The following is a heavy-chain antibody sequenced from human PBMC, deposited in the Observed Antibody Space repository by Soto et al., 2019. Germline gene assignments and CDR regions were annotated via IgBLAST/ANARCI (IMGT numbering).Heavy chain of an antibody. V-gene: IGHV4-34*01. CDR2: INHSGST. Sequence: QVQLQQWGAGLLKPSETLSLTCAVYGGSFSGYYWSWIRQPPGKGLEWIGEINHSGSTNYNPSLKSRVTISVDTSKNQFSLKRSSVTAADTAVYYCARNGSYYDFWSGYYFGGGMDVWGQGTTVTVSS. CDR1: GGSFSGYY. J-gene: IGHJ6*02. D-gene: IGHD3-3*01. CDR3: ARNGSYYDFWSGYYFGGGMDV.